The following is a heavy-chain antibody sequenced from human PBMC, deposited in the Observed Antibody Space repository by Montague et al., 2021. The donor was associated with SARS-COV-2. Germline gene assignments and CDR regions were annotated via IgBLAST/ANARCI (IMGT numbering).Heavy chain of an antibody. CDR2: TYYRSKWYN. Sequence: CAISGESVSSNSAAWNWIRQSPSRGLEWLGRTYYRSKWYNDYAVSVKXRITINPDTSKNQFSLQLNSVTPEDTAVYYCARGDEEQWLVHYYYYGMDVWGQGTTVTVPS. CDR3: ARGDEEQWLVHYYYYGMDV. D-gene: IGHD6-19*01. CDR1: GESVSSNSAA. J-gene: IGHJ6*02. V-gene: IGHV6-1*01.